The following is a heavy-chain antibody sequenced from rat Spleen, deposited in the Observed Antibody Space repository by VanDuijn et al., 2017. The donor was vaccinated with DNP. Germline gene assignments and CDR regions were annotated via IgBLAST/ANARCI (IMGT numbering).Heavy chain of an antibody. CDR1: GFSLTSNG. CDR2: IWSGGGT. J-gene: IGHJ4*01. D-gene: IGHD1-5*01. V-gene: IGHV2-1*01. CDR3: TRGYRYNPPFAMDA. Sequence: QVQLKESGPVLVQPSQTLSLTCTVPGFSLTSNGVHWVRQPPGKGLEWIGAIWSGGGTDYNSDLKSRLSINRDTFKSQVFLKMNSLQTEDTAIYFCTRGYRYNPPFAMDAWGQGTAVTVSS.